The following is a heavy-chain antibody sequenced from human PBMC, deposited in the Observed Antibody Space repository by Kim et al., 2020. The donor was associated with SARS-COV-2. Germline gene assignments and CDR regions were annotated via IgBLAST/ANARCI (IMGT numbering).Heavy chain of an antibody. V-gene: IGHV1-24*01. CDR3: ATAPAVAGKRPLGYYYYGMDV. CDR1: GYTLTELS. Sequence: ASVKVSCKVSGYTLTELSMHWVRQAPGKGLEWMGGFDPEDGETIYAQKFQGRVTMTEDTSTDTAYMELSSLRSEDTAVYYCATAPAVAGKRPLGYYYYGMDVWGQGTTVTVSS. J-gene: IGHJ6*02. CDR2: FDPEDGET. D-gene: IGHD6-19*01.